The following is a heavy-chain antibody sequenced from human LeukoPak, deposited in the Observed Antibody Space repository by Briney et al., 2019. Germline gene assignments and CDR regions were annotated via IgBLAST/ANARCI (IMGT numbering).Heavy chain of an antibody. J-gene: IGHJ4*02. D-gene: IGHD5-18*01. Sequence: SQTLSLTCALSGDIFSSNSAAWTWIRQSPSRGLEWLGRTYYRSKWYNDYAESVKSRITISPDTSKSQFSLQLNSVTPDDTAVYYCAREGYSFDSWGQGTLVTVSS. CDR2: TYYRSKWYN. V-gene: IGHV6-1*01. CDR3: AREGYSFDS. CDR1: GDIFSSNSAA.